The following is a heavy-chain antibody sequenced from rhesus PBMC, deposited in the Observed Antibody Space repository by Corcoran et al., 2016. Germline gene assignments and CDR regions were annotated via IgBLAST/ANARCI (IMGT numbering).Heavy chain of an antibody. D-gene: IGHD3-28*01. CDR2: ISESGVHI. CDR3: TRNYYDSGYYTGGYFDY. J-gene: IGHJ4*01. Sequence: DVQLVESGGGLVKPGGCLRLSCVASGFTFSSYEMHWVRKAPGKGLEWVSVISESGVHIFYLEAVKGRVNISRDNAKNSLVMQMNSLRAEETAVYYLTRNYYDSGYYTGGYFDYWGQGVLVTVSS. V-gene: IGHV3-100*02. CDR1: GFTFSSYE.